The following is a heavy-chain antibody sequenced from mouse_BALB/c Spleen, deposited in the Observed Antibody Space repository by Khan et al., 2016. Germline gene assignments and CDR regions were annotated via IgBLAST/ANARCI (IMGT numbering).Heavy chain of an antibody. CDR2: FNPSSGYS. CDR3: AKFDWNSGGFVY. J-gene: IGHJ3*01. CDR1: GYTFALYT. V-gene: IGHV1-4*02. Sequence: QVQLQQSAPELARPGASVKMSCKTSGYTFALYTIHWIKQRPGQGLEWIGYFNPSSGYSEFNQNFKDKTTLTADKSSTTVYMQLSSLTSEASAVYYCAKFDWNSGGFVYWGQGTLVTVSS.